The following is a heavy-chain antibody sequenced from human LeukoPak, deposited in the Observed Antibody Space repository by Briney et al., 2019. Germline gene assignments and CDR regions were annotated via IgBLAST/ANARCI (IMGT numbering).Heavy chain of an antibody. CDR2: ISGSGSGGST. CDR3: AKLLAVTNSYYFNY. D-gene: IGHD6-19*01. CDR1: GFTSSSYA. J-gene: IGHJ4*02. Sequence: GGSLRLSCAASGFTSSSYAMSWVRQAPGKGLEWVSTISGSGSGGSTYYADSVKGRFTISRDNSKDTPYLQMNSLRAEDTAVYYCAKLLAVTNSYYFNYWGQGTLVTVSS. V-gene: IGHV3-23*01.